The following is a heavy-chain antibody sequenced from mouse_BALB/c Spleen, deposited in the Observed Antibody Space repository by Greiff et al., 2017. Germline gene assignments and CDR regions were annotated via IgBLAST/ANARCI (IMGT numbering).Heavy chain of an antibody. CDR3: TRSGTTVPWFAY. D-gene: IGHD1-1*01. V-gene: IGHV1-5*01. J-gene: IGHJ3*01. CDR2: ICPGNSDT. Sequence: EVKVEESGTVLARPGASVKMSCKASGYSFTSYWMHWVKQRPGQGLEWIGAICPGNSDTSYNQKFKGKAKLTAVTSASTAYMELSSLTNEDSAVYYCTRSGTTVPWFAYWGQGTLVTVSA. CDR1: GYSFTSYW.